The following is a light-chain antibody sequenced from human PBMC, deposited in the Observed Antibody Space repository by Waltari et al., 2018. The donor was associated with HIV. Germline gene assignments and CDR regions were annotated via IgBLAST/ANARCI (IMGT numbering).Light chain of an antibody. J-gene: IGLJ1*01. CDR1: SSTIGSNT. V-gene: IGLV1-44*01. CDR2: SNN. Sequence: QSVLTQPPSASGTPGQRVTISCSGSSSTIGSNTVNWYQQRPGTAPKLLIYSNNQRPSGVPDRFSGSKSGTSASLAISGLQSEDEADYYCAAWDDSLNGAYVFGTGTKVTVL. CDR3: AAWDDSLNGAYV.